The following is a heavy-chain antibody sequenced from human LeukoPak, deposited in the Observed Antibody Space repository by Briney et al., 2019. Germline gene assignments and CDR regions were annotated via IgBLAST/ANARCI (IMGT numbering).Heavy chain of an antibody. CDR1: GGSISSSSYY. D-gene: IGHD4-17*01. Sequence: PSETLSLTCTVSGGSISSSSYYWGWIRQPPGKGLEWIGSIYYSRSTYYNPSLKSRVTISVDTSKNQFSLKLSSVTAADTAVYYCARPRDDYGDYWIDYWGQGTLVTVSS. CDR2: IYYSRST. J-gene: IGHJ4*02. CDR3: ARPRDDYGDYWIDY. V-gene: IGHV4-39*01.